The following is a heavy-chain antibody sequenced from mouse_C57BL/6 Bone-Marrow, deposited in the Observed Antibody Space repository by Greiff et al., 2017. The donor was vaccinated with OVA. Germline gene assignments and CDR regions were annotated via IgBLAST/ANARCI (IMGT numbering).Heavy chain of an antibody. CDR3: AEIYYYGSSFDY. CDR2: INPYNGGT. J-gene: IGHJ2*01. V-gene: IGHV1-19*01. CDR1: GYTFTDYY. D-gene: IGHD1-1*01. Sequence: VQLQQSGPVLVKPGASVKMSCKASGYTFTDYYMNWVKQSHGKSLEWIGVINPYNGGTSYNQKFKGKATLTVDKSSSTDYMELNSRTSEDYAVYYCAEIYYYGSSFDYWGQGTTLTVSS.